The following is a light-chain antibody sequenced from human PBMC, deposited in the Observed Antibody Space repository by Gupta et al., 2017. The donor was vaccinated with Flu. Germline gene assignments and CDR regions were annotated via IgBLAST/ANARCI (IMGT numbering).Light chain of an antibody. V-gene: IGLV1-44*01. Sequence: QSVLPQPPSASGTPGQRVTISCSGSSSNIGTNAVHRYQQVPGTAPKLLIYDNNQRPSGVPDRFSGSKSGTSASLAISGLQSEDEADYYCAAWDDSLNGHYVFGTGTEVTVL. CDR3: AAWDDSLNGHYV. CDR2: DNN. CDR1: SSNIGTNA. J-gene: IGLJ1*01.